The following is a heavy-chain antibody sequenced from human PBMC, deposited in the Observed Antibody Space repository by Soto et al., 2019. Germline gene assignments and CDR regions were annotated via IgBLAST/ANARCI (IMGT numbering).Heavy chain of an antibody. D-gene: IGHD6-13*01. CDR3: ARSSGYSSSWYIY. V-gene: IGHV3-11*05. CDR1: GFTFSDYY. Sequence: QVQLVESGGGLVKPGGSLRLSCAASGFTFSDYYMSWIRQAPGKGLEWVSYISSSSSYTNYADSVKGRFTISRDNAKNSLYLQMNSLRAEDTAVYYCARSSGYSSSWYIYWGQGTLVTVSS. CDR2: ISSSSSYT. J-gene: IGHJ4*02.